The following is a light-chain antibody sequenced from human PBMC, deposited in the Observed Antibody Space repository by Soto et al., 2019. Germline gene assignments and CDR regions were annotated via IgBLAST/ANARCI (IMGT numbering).Light chain of an antibody. J-gene: IGKJ5*01. CDR1: HSISSW. V-gene: IGKV1-5*01. CDR3: QQLNNYQGT. CDR2: AAS. Sequence: DIQMTQSPSTLSASVGDRVTITCRASHSISSWLAWYQQKPGKAPKLLIYAASSLQSGVPSRFSGSGSGTDFTLTFSSLQPEDFATYYCQQLNNYQGTFGQGTRLEI.